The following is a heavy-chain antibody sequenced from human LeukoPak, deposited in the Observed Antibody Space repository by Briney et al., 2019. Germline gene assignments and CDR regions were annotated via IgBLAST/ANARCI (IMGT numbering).Heavy chain of an antibody. V-gene: IGHV4-59*01. Sequence: PSGTLSLTCTVSGGSISRYYWSWIRQPPGKGLEWIGYIYYSGTTNYNPSLKSRVTISVDTSKNQFSLKLSSVTAADTAVYYCARYGSHWNFDYWGQGALVTVSS. CDR1: GGSISRYY. CDR3: ARYGSHWNFDY. D-gene: IGHD4-23*01. J-gene: IGHJ4*02. CDR2: IYYSGTT.